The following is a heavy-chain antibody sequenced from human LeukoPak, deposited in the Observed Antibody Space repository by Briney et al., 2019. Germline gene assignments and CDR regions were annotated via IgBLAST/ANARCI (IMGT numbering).Heavy chain of an antibody. CDR1: GFTFSGSA. Sequence: PGGSLRPSCAASGFTFSGSAMHWVRQASGKGLEWVGRIRSKPNTYATAYVASVKGRFTISRDDSKNTAYLQMNSLKTEDTAVYYCARTSFGWGAFDIWGQGTVVTVSS. CDR3: ARTSFGWGAFDI. V-gene: IGHV3-73*01. CDR2: IRSKPNTYAT. J-gene: IGHJ3*02. D-gene: IGHD3-16*01.